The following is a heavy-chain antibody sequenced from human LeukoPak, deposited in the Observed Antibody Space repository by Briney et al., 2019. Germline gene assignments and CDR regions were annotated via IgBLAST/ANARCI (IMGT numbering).Heavy chain of an antibody. D-gene: IGHD3-10*01. CDR1: GFTFSSYG. J-gene: IGHJ4*02. Sequence: GGSLRLSCAASGFTFSSYGMSWVRQAPGKGLEWVSAISGSGGSTYYADSVKGRFTISRDNSKNTLYLQMNSLRAEDTAVYYCAKDLVLLWFGEFDYWGQGTLVTVSS. V-gene: IGHV3-23*01. CDR3: AKDLVLLWFGEFDY. CDR2: ISGSGGST.